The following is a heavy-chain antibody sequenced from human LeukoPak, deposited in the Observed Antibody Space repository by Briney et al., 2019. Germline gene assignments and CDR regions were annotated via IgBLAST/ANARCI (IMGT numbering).Heavy chain of an antibody. V-gene: IGHV1-8*01. CDR3: ARRRLAGSTPPHYYYILDV. D-gene: IGHD3-3*02. J-gene: IGHJ6*02. CDR2: MNPNSGNR. Sequence: ASVKVSCKASGYTFTIYDINWVRQATGQGREGMGLMNPNSGNRGSSQDFQVRVTLTRNTSISTAYMELSNLRSEDTAVYYCARRRLAGSTPPHYYYILDVWGQGTTVTVSS. CDR1: GYTFTIYD.